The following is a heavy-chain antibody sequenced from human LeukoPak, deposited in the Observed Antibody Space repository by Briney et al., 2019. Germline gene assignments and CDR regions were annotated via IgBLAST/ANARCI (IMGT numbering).Heavy chain of an antibody. CDR1: GFNFSRNY. CDR2: IYSGGST. V-gene: IGHV3-53*01. D-gene: IGHD3-22*01. Sequence: PGGSLRLSCAASGFNFSRNYMSWVRQAPGKGLEWVSVIYSGGSTYYADSVKGRFTISRDNAKNTVSLQMNSLRAEDTGVYYCARAPSEIGGYYPEYFRHWGQGTLVIVSS. J-gene: IGHJ1*01. CDR3: ARAPSEIGGYYPEYFRH.